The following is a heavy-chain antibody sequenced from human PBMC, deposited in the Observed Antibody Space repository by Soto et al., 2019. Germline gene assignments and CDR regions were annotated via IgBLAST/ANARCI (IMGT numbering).Heavy chain of an antibody. CDR1: GYRFINYW. CDR3: VRHGNGTLLFCDF. CDR2: IDPSDSYT. J-gene: IGHJ4*02. V-gene: IGHV5-10-1*03. D-gene: IGHD1-1*01. Sequence: EVQLVQSGAEVKKPGESLRLSCQGSGYRFINYWISWVRQMPGKGLEWVGRIDPSDSYTVYSPSFQGHVTISIDTAINTAFLEWRSLQASDTAMYYCVRHGNGTLLFCDFWGRGTLVPVSS.